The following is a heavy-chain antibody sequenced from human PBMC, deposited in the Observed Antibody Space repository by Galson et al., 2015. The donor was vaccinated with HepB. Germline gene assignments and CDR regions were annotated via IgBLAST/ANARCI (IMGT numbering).Heavy chain of an antibody. J-gene: IGHJ5*02. CDR1: GDSVSSNTAA. V-gene: IGHV6-1*01. CDR3: AREPYGSGSADHWFDP. CDR2: TYYKSKRNN. D-gene: IGHD3-10*01. Sequence: CAISGDSVSSNTAAWSWVRQSPSRGLEWLGRTYYKSKRNNDYAVSVKSRIAINPDTSQNPFSLQLNSVTPEDTAVYYCAREPYGSGSADHWFDPWGQGILVTVSS.